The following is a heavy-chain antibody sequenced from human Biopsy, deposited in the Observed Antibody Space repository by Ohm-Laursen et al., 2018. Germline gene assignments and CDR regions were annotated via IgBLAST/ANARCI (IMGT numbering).Heavy chain of an antibody. J-gene: IGHJ6*02. CDR2: IWYDGSNK. Sequence: SLRLSCTASGFTFSSYGIHWVRQAPGKGLEWVAVIWYDGSNKYSADSVKGRFSISRDNSKNTVYLQMNSLRAEDTAVYYCARVLLPAAAVHYGMDVWGQGTTVTVSS. D-gene: IGHD2-2*01. CDR3: ARVLLPAAAVHYGMDV. CDR1: GFTFSSYG. V-gene: IGHV3-33*01.